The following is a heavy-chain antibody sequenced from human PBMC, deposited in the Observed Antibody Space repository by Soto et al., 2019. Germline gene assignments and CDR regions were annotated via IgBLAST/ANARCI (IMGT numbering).Heavy chain of an antibody. CDR1: GFSLRSSGVG. V-gene: IGHV2-5*01. J-gene: IGHJ4*02. D-gene: IGHD6-13*01. CDR3: ARIQQLGPDY. Sequence: SGPTLVNPTQTLTLTCTFSGFSLRSSGVGVGWIRQPPGKALEWLAHIFWNDEKSYSTSLKSRLTISKDTSKSQVVLTMTNMDPVDTATYYCARIQQLGPDYWGQGTLVTVSS. CDR2: IFWNDEK.